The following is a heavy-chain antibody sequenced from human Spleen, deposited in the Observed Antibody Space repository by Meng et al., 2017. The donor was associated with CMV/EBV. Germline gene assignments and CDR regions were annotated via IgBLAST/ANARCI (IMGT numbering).Heavy chain of an antibody. D-gene: IGHD3-22*01. CDR2: IHYSGST. CDR3: ARYVFDSSSLYSNWFDP. Sequence: QGTRPVARQRLLHPSQTLSLTCTVAGGSIRSGTYYWGWIRQLPGKGLEWIAYIHYSGSTYYSPSLKSRVTISVDTSRNQLSLKLSSMTAADTAVYYCARYVFDSSSLYSNWFDPWGQGTLVTVSS. CDR1: GGSIRSGTYY. J-gene: IGHJ5*02. V-gene: IGHV4-31*03.